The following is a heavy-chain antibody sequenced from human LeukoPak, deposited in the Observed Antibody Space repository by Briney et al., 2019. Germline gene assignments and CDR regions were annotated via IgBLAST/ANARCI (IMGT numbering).Heavy chain of an antibody. CDR2: IKEDGTQI. CDR1: GFTFSTSW. D-gene: IGHD1-26*01. Sequence: GGSLRLSCAASGFTFSTSWMSWVRQAPGKGLEWVANIKEDGTQIYYMDSVKGRFTISRDNAKNSLYLQMHSLRAEDTAVYYCARDGRPLDYWGQGTLVTVS. J-gene: IGHJ4*02. CDR3: ARDGRPLDY. V-gene: IGHV3-7*01.